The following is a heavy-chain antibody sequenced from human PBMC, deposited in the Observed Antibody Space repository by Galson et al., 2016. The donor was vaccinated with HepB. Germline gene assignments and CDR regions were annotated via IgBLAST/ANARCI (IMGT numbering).Heavy chain of an antibody. D-gene: IGHD3-16*01. CDR3: ATGGSRGISDAFGF. V-gene: IGHV3-7*01. CDR1: GFTFSSYA. Sequence: SLRLSCAASGFTFSSYAMHWVRQAPGKGLECVANLKQDGSDKYYVDSVMGRFTISRDNAKNSLYLQMNSLSAEDTAVYYCATGGSRGISDAFGFWGQGTMVTVSS. J-gene: IGHJ3*01. CDR2: LKQDGSDK.